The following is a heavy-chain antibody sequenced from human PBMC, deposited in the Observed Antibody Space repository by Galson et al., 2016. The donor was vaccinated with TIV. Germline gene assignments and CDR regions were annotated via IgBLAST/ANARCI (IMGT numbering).Heavy chain of an antibody. J-gene: IGHJ1*01. Sequence: TLSLTCNVSGGSISNGGYYWSWIRQHPGKGLEWIGNIYYSGSTDYNPSLKSRVAISVDTSKNQFSLRLSSVTAADTAMYYWARWADSGSYYEYFQHWGQGTLVTVS. CDR3: ARWADSGSYYEYFQH. D-gene: IGHD1-26*01. V-gene: IGHV4-31*03. CDR2: IYYSGST. CDR1: GGSISNGGYY.